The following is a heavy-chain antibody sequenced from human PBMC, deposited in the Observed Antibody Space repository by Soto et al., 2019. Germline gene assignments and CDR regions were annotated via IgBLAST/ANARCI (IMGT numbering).Heavy chain of an antibody. V-gene: IGHV3-30*03. CDR2: ISYAGSNK. Sequence: KRLEWVAVISYAGSNKYYADSVKGRFTISRDNSKNTRYLQMNSLRAEDTAVYYFFFQAEDGIRDL. CDR3: FFQAEDGIRDL. D-gene: IGHD2-21*01. J-gene: IGHJ2*01.